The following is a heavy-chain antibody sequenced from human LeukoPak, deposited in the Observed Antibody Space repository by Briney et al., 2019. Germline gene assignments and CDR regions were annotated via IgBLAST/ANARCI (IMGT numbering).Heavy chain of an antibody. D-gene: IGHD2-15*01. J-gene: IGHJ4*02. V-gene: IGHV4-4*07. CDR3: ARDFSHCSGGSCHFDY. CDR2: IYTSGST. CDR1: GGSISSYY. Sequence: SETLSLTCTVSGGSISSYYWSWIRQPAGKGLEWIGRIYTSGSTNYNPSLKSRVTMSVDTSKNQFSLKLSSVTAADTAVYYCARDFSHCSGGSCHFDYWGQGTLVTVSS.